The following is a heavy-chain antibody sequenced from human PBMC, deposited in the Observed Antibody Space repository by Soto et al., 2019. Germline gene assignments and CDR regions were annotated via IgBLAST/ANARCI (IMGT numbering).Heavy chain of an antibody. CDR1: GGTLSGYY. J-gene: IGHJ4*02. Sequence: SETLSLTCAVYGGTLSGYYWSWIRQPPGKGLQFVGTIYYSGSSYSNPSLKSRLSMSVDTSKNQFSLTMKSVTAADTGVYYCASHPLNWSDADSWPQGVLVTVS. CDR2: IYYSGSS. D-gene: IGHD1-1*01. V-gene: IGHV4-34*01. CDR3: ASHPLNWSDADS.